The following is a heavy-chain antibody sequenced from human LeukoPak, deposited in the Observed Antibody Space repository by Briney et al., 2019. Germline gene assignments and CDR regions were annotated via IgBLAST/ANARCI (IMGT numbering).Heavy chain of an antibody. V-gene: IGHV4-59*06. CDR2: IYYSGST. D-gene: IGHD3-22*01. CDR3: ARGGIVVVITGVYFDY. Sequence: SETLSLTCTVSGGSISSYYWSWIRQPAGKGLEWIGYIYYSGSTYYNPSLKSRVTISVDTSKNQFSLKLSSVTAADTAVYYCARGGIVVVITGVYFDYWGQGTLVTVSS. CDR1: GGSISSYY. J-gene: IGHJ4*02.